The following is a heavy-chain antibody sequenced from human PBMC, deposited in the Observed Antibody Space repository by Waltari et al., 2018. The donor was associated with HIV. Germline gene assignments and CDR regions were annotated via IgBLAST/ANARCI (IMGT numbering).Heavy chain of an antibody. CDR3: ATSGGWHLAN. D-gene: IGHD2-15*01. CDR1: GGTFITYS. V-gene: IGHV1-69*13. Sequence: QVQLVQSGTEVKRPGSSVKISCQPSGGTFITYSLNWVRLVPGQGLEWMGGVIPRLHTTNYAQKFQGRFTIIAGDSTDTAYMELRSVTSEDTAVYYCATSGGWHLANWGQGTLVIVTS. J-gene: IGHJ1*01. CDR2: VIPRLHTT.